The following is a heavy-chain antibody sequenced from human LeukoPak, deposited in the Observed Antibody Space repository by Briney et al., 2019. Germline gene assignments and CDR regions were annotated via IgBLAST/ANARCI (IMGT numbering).Heavy chain of an antibody. Sequence: GGSLRLSCAASGFTFSSYAMSWVRQAPGKGLEWVSAISGSGGSTYYADSVKGRFTISRDNSKNTLYLQMNSLRAEDTAVYYCAKGEYSYGYLYYFDYWGPGTLVTVSS. J-gene: IGHJ4*02. CDR2: ISGSGGST. D-gene: IGHD5-18*01. CDR3: AKGEYSYGYLYYFDY. CDR1: GFTFSSYA. V-gene: IGHV3-23*01.